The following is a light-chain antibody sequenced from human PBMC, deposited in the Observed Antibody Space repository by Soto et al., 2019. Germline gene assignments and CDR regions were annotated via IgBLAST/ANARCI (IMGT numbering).Light chain of an antibody. CDR3: QQYGSSMWT. CDR1: QSVSSDY. V-gene: IGKV3-20*01. J-gene: IGKJ1*01. CDR2: GAF. Sequence: EIVLTQSPGTLSLSPGERATLSCGASQSVSSDYLAWYKQKPGQAPRPXSYGAFSRATGIPERFSGSGSGTDFTLTIRRLEPEDFEVYYCQQYGSSMWTFGQGTKVDIK.